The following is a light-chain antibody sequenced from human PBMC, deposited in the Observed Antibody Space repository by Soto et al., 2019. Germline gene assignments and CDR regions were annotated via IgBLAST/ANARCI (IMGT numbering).Light chain of an antibody. CDR3: CSYAGSSTLV. CDR2: EGS. CDR1: SSDVGSYNL. V-gene: IGLV2-23*01. J-gene: IGLJ2*01. Sequence: QSALTQPASVSGSXGQSITISCTGTSSDVGSYNLVSWYQQHPGKAPKLMIYEGSKRPSGVSNRFSGSKSGNTASLTISGLQAEDEADYYCCSYAGSSTLVFGGGTKLTVL.